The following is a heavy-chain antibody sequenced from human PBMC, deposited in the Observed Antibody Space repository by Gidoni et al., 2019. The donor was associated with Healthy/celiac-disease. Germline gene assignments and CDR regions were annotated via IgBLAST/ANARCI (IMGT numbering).Heavy chain of an antibody. Sequence: QVQLQASGPGLVKPSETLSLTCTVSVGSLSSYYWSWIRQPPGKGLEWIGYIYYSGSTNYNPSLKSRVTISVDTSKNQFSLKLSSVTAADTAVYYCARDSDSSGLYYFDYWGQGTLVTVSS. J-gene: IGHJ4*02. V-gene: IGHV4-59*01. CDR1: VGSLSSYY. D-gene: IGHD3-22*01. CDR3: ARDSDSSGLYYFDY. CDR2: IYYSGST.